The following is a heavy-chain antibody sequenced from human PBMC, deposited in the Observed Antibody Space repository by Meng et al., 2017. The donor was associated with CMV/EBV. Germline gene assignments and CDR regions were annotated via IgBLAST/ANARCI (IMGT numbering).Heavy chain of an antibody. CDR1: GYTFTGYY. CDR2: INPNSGGT. Sequence: ASVKVSCKASGYTFTGYYMHWVRQAPGQGLEWMGWINPNSGGTNYAQKFQGRVTMTRDTSISTAYMELSRLRSDDTAVYYCARDILTGYYRDYYYGMDVWGQGTTVIVSS. D-gene: IGHD3-9*01. CDR3: ARDILTGYYRDYYYGMDV. V-gene: IGHV1-2*02. J-gene: IGHJ6*02.